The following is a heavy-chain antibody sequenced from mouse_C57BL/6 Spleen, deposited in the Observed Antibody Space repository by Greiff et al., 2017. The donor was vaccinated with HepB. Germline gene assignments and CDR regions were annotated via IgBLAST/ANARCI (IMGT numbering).Heavy chain of an antibody. CDR2: INPSSGYT. CDR1: GYTFTSYT. V-gene: IGHV1-4*01. J-gene: IGHJ2*01. Sequence: VQLQQSGAELARPGASVKMSCKASGYTFTSYTMHWVKQRPGQGLEWIGYINPSSGYTKYNQKFKDKATLTADKSSSTAYMQLSSLTSEDSAVYYCATGGDDYDYFDYWGQGTTLTVSS. CDR3: ATGGDDYDYFDY. D-gene: IGHD2-4*01.